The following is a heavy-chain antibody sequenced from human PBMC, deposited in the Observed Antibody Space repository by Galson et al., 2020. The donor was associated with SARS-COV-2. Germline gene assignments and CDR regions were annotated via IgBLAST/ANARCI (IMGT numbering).Heavy chain of an antibody. CDR1: GGSISSYY. J-gene: IGHJ4*02. D-gene: IGHD3-3*01. V-gene: IGHV4-59*01. CDR2: ISYRGSN. Sequence: QTLSHTCTVSGGSISSYYWSWIRQPPGQGLEWIGYISYRGSNNYKPSIKSRVTLSVDTSKIQFSLKVNSVTAADTAVYYCARAAQTYYVFWSGYYNAPHFDYWGQGTLVTVSS. CDR3: ARAAQTYYVFWSGYYNAPHFDY.